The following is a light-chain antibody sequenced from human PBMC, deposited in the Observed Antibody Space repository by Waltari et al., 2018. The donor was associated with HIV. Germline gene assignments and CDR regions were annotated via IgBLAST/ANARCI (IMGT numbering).Light chain of an antibody. J-gene: IGKJ1*01. CDR1: QGIRNF. V-gene: IGKV1-33*01. CDR2: DAS. CDR3: QQYDHLLWS. Sequence: DIQMTQSPSSLSASVGDRVTITCQASQGIRNFLNWYQQKPGKAPKLLIYDASNLETGVPSRFSGSGSGTDFTFTISSLQPEDIATYYCQQYDHLLWSFGQGTKVEIK.